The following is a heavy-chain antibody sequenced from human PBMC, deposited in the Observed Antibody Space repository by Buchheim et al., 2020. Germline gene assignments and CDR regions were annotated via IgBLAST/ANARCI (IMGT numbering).Heavy chain of an antibody. J-gene: IGHJ5*02. CDR2: INPSGGST. V-gene: IGHV1-46*03. D-gene: IGHD2-2*01. CDR3: ALNLVVPAARGGNWFDP. Sequence: QVQLVQSGAEVKKPGASVKVSCKASGYTFTSYYMHWVRQAPGQGLEWMGIINPSGGSTSYAQKFQGRVTMTRDTSTSTVYMGLSSLRSEDTAVYYCALNLVVPAARGGNWFDPWGQGTL. CDR1: GYTFTSYY.